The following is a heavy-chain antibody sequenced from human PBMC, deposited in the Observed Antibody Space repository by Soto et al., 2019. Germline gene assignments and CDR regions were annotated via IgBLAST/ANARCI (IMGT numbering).Heavy chain of an antibody. J-gene: IGHJ3*02. CDR2: KKEDGSLR. V-gene: IGHV3-7*01. CDR1: GFTFSNYW. Sequence: PGGSLRLSCVGSGFTFSNYWMQWVRQAPGKGLEWVANKKEDGSLRNFVEFVKGRFTTSRDNAKNLVFLQMNSLRDEDTALYFCVRDADYGSGGGWYDAYDMWGQGTMVTVS. CDR3: VRDADYGSGGGWYDAYDM. D-gene: IGHD2-15*01.